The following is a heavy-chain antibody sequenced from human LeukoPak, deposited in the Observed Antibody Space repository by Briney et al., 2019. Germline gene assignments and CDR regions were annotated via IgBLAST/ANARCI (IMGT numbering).Heavy chain of an antibody. CDR2: IYYSGST. D-gene: IGHD6-13*01. V-gene: IGHV4-39*07. CDR1: GGSISSSSYY. J-gene: IGHJ4*02. Sequence: PSETLSLTCTVSGGSISSSSYYWGWIRQPPGKGLEWIGSIYYSGSTYYNPSLKSRVTISVDTSKNQFSLKLSSVTAADTAVYYCARRRRIAAAVYYFDYWGQGTLVTVSS. CDR3: ARRRRIAAAVYYFDY.